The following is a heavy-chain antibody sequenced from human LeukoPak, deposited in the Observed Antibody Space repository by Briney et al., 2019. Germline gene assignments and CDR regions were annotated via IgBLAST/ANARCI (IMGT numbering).Heavy chain of an antibody. CDR3: AKDFDLIAAAGTGYFDY. CDR2: ISGSGGST. CDR1: GFTFSNYA. Sequence: GGSLRLSCAASGFTFSNYAMSWVRQAPGKGLEWVSAISGSGGSTYYADSVKGRFTISRDNSKNTLYLQTNSLRAEDTAVYYCAKDFDLIAAAGTGYFDYWGQGTLVTVSS. D-gene: IGHD6-13*01. J-gene: IGHJ4*02. V-gene: IGHV3-23*01.